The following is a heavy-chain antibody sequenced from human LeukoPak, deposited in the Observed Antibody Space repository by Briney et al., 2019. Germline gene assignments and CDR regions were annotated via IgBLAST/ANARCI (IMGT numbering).Heavy chain of an antibody. CDR1: GFTFGDYY. V-gene: IGHV3-11*01. CDR3: VRDIHYYDSSGYDY. D-gene: IGHD3-22*01. J-gene: IGHJ4*02. Sequence: SGGSLRLSCAASGFTFGDYYMSWIRQAPGKGLEWVSYISSSGSSIYNADSVKGRFTISRDNAKNSLYLQMNSLRAEDTAVYYCVRDIHYYDSSGYDYWGQGTLVTVSS. CDR2: ISSSGSSI.